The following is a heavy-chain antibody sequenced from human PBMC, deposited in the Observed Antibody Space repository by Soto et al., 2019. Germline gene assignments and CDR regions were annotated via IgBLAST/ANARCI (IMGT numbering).Heavy chain of an antibody. V-gene: IGHV1-69*06. CDR1: GGTFSSYA. Sequence: ASVKVSCKASGGTFSSYAISWVRQAPGQGLEWMGGIIPIFGTANYAQKFQGRVTITADKSTSTAYMELSSLRSEDTAVYYCARELGYCSSTSCYTGWFDPWGQGTLVTVSS. CDR2: IIPIFGTA. D-gene: IGHD2-2*02. CDR3: ARELGYCSSTSCYTGWFDP. J-gene: IGHJ5*02.